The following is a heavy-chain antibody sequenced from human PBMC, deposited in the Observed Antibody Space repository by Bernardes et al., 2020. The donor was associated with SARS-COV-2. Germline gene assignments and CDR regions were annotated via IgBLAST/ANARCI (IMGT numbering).Heavy chain of an antibody. CDR1: GFTFSSNS. V-gene: IGHV3-21*01. CDR3: ARFGGYYHGSAFDI. D-gene: IGHD5-18*01. Sequence: GGSLRLSCVASGFTFSSNSMHWVRQAPGQGLEWVSSISFSSSHIYYADSLKGRFTISRDNAKNSLYLQLNSLTAEDTAVYYCARFGGYYHGSAFDIWGQGTTVTVSS. J-gene: IGHJ3*02. CDR2: ISFSSSHI.